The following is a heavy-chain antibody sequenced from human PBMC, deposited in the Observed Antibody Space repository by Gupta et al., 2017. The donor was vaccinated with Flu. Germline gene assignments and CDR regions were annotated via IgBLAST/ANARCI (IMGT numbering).Heavy chain of an antibody. CDR3: SRGYNYFDNSGYHPFFDH. V-gene: IGHV3-49*02. J-gene: IGHJ4*02. CDR2: IRGKAIGGTT. Sequence: GRGLEWVGFIRGKAIGGTTDYAASVKGRFSISRDDSNSIAYLQMNSLKTEDTAVYYCSRGYNYFDNSGYHPFFDHWGQGTLVTVSS. D-gene: IGHD3-22*01.